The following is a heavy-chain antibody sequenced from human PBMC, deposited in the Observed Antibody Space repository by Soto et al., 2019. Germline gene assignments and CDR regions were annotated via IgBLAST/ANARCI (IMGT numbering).Heavy chain of an antibody. V-gene: IGHV4-59*01. J-gene: IGHJ5*02. CDR3: ARDQQWFGELSGPSWFDP. D-gene: IGHD3-10*01. CDR2: IYYSGST. CDR1: GGTFSGYY. Sequence: PETLSLTCAVYGGTFSGYYWSWIRQPPGKGLEWIWYIYYSGSTNYNPSLKSRVTISVDTSKNQFSLKLSSVTAADTAVYYCARDQQWFGELSGPSWFDPWGQGTLVTVSS.